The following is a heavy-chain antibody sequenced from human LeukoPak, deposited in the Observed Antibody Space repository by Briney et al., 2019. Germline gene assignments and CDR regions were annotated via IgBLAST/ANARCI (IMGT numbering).Heavy chain of an antibody. V-gene: IGHV4-59*01. CDR1: GGSISSYY. Sequence: SETLSLTCTVSGGSISSYYWSWIRQPPGKGLEWIGYIYYSGGTNYNPSLKSRVTISVDTSKNQFSLKLSSVTAADTAVYYCAMGKGYSSSWYTWGQGTLVTVSS. J-gene: IGHJ4*02. D-gene: IGHD6-13*01. CDR3: AMGKGYSSSWYT. CDR2: IYYSGGT.